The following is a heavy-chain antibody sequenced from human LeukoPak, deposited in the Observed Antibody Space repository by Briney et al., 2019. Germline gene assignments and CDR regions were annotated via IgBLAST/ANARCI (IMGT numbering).Heavy chain of an antibody. D-gene: IGHD6-13*01. CDR2: IIPIFGTA. CDR1: GGTFSSYA. J-gene: IGHJ5*02. V-gene: IGHV1-69*06. Sequence: SVKVSCKASGGTFSSYAISWVRQAPGQGLEWMGGIIPIFGTANYAQKFQGRVTMTEDTSTDTAYMELSSLRSEDTAVYYCATGGIAAAGKVPWFDPWGQGTLVTVSS. CDR3: ATGGIAAAGKVPWFDP.